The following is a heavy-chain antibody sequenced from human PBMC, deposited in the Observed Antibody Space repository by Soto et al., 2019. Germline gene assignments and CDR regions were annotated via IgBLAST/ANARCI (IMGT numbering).Heavy chain of an antibody. CDR1: GFTFSDYY. CDR3: ARGSGDYTYYYYTDV. J-gene: IGHJ6*03. CDR2: ISSSGSTI. Sequence: GGSLRLSCAASGFTFSDYYINWIRQAPGKGLEWVSYISSSGSTIYYADSVKGRFTISRDNAKNSLYLQMNSLRAEDTAVYYCARGSGDYTYYYYTDVWGKGTTVTVSS. V-gene: IGHV3-11*01. D-gene: IGHD4-17*01.